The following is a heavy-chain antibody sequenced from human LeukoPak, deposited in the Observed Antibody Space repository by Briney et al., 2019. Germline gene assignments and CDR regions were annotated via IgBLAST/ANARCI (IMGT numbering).Heavy chain of an antibody. CDR3: TRAQYGYEFDY. D-gene: IGHD5-12*01. CDR2: IYYTGST. Sequence: SETLSLTCSVSGGSVSSYYWTWIRQPPGKGLEWIGYIYYTGSTNYNPSLKSRVTISLDTSKNQFSLKLSSVTAADTAVYYCTRAQYGYEFDYWGQGALVTVSS. V-gene: IGHV4-59*02. J-gene: IGHJ4*02. CDR1: GGSVSSYY.